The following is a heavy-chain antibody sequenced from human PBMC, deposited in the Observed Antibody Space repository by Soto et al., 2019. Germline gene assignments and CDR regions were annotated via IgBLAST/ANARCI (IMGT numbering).Heavy chain of an antibody. CDR2: IQYNGYS. V-gene: IGHV4-59*08. D-gene: IGHD3-10*01. J-gene: IGHJ6*03. CDR3: ARHGFGSLHGLVDV. Sequence: QVQLQESGPGLVKPSETLSLTCTVSGGSITNYYCSWFRQPPGKGLEWIGYIQYNGYSAYNLSLKRRVTMSMDTSKTQCSLMMEFVTATDTAVYYCARHGFGSLHGLVDVWGKGTTVIVSS. CDR1: GGSITNYY.